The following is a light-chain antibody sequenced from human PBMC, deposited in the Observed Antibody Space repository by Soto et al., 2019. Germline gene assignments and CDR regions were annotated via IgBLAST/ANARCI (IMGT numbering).Light chain of an antibody. V-gene: IGKV3-15*01. Sequence: VMTQSPATLSVSPGERATLSCRASQSISTNLAWYQQRPGQAPRLLIYAASTRATGVPARFSGSGSGTDFTLTISSLQYEDFAVYHCQKYHHSSTFTFGPGPSVDIK. CDR3: QKYHHSSTFT. CDR2: AAS. CDR1: QSISTN. J-gene: IGKJ3*01.